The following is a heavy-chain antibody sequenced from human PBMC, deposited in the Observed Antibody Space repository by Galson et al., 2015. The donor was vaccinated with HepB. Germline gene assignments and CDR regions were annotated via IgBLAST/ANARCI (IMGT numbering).Heavy chain of an antibody. CDR1: GLTVSSNY. V-gene: IGHV3-66*02. CDR2: IYSGGST. J-gene: IGHJ2*01. CDR3: ARYIVEGATTGWYFDL. Sequence: SLRLSCAASGLTVSSNYMSWVRQAPGKGLEWVSVIYSGGSTYYADSVKGRFTISRHNSKNTLYLQMNSLRAEDTAVYYCARYIVEGATTGWYFDLWGRGTLVTVSS. D-gene: IGHD1-26*01.